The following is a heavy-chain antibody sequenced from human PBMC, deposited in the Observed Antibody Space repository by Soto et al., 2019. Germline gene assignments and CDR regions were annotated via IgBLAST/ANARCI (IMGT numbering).Heavy chain of an antibody. J-gene: IGHJ4*02. V-gene: IGHV3-66*01. D-gene: IGHD1-1*01. CDR1: GFTVGSTY. CDR3: ARDWKDKKDY. CDR2: IYRAGST. Sequence: GGSLRLSCAASGFTVGSTYMSWVRQAPGKGLEWVSVIYRAGSTYYTDSVKGRFTISRDNSKNTLSLQMNSLRAEDTAVYYCARDWKDKKDYWGQGTLVTVSS.